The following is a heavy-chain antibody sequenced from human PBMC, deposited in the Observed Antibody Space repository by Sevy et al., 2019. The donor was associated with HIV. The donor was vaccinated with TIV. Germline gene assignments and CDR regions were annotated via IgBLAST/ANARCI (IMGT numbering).Heavy chain of an antibody. CDR2: IIPTEGAE. CDR3: ATVGGSLEAEVH. CDR1: GHTFSSLA. V-gene: IGHV1-69*04. J-gene: IGHJ4*02. Sequence: ASVKVSCKASGHTFSSLAITWVRQALGQGFEWMGTIIPTEGAEELAQALQVRVTITADMSTTTSYLDLSRLRSEDTAAYFCATVGGSLEAEVHWGQGTLVTVSS. D-gene: IGHD2-15*01.